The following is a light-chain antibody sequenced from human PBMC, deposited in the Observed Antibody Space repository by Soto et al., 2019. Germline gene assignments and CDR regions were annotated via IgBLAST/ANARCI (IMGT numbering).Light chain of an antibody. CDR1: QTVSSSH. Sequence: EIVLTQSPGTLSLSPGERATLSCRASQTVSSSHLAWYQQKPGQAPRLLMYGASSRATGIPDRFSGSGSGTYFTLTISRLEPEDFAVYYCQQYGSSTSVTFGGGTKVEIK. J-gene: IGKJ4*01. CDR2: GAS. V-gene: IGKV3-20*01. CDR3: QQYGSSTSVT.